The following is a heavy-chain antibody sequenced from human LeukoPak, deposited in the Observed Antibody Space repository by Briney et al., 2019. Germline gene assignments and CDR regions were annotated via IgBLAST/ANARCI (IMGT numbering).Heavy chain of an antibody. CDR1: GFTFSGFA. Sequence: GGSLRLSCAASGFTFSGFAMSWVRRTPGKGLEWVSSISSSSSYIYYADSVKGRFTISRDNAKNSLYLQMNSLRAEDTAVYYCARDGDYYFDYWGQGTLVTVSS. J-gene: IGHJ4*02. CDR3: ARDGDYYFDY. CDR2: ISSSSSYI. V-gene: IGHV3-21*01. D-gene: IGHD3-3*01.